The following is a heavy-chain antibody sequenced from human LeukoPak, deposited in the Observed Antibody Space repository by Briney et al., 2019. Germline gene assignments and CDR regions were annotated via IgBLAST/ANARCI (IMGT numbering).Heavy chain of an antibody. CDR1: GGSISSYY. V-gene: IGHV4-59*08. CDR3: ARHAVVAGTVYFDY. Sequence: PSETLPLTCTVSGGSISSYYWSWIRQPPGKGLEWIGYIYYSGSTNYNPSLKSRVTISVDTSKNQFSLKLSSVTAADTAVYYCARHAVVAGTVYFDYWGQGTLVTVSS. D-gene: IGHD2-15*01. J-gene: IGHJ4*02. CDR2: IYYSGST.